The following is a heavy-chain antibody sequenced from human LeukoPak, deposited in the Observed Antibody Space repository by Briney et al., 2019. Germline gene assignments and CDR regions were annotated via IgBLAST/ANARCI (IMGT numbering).Heavy chain of an antibody. Sequence: SETLSLTCTVSGGSISSYYWSWIRQPPGKGLEWIGYIYYSGSTYYNPSLKSRVTISVDTSKNQFSLKLSSVTAADTAVYYCARRPRLGYYDSSGYYSGFDPWGQGTLVTVSS. CDR1: GGSISSYY. V-gene: IGHV4-59*08. CDR2: IYYSGST. CDR3: ARRPRLGYYDSSGYYSGFDP. D-gene: IGHD3-22*01. J-gene: IGHJ5*02.